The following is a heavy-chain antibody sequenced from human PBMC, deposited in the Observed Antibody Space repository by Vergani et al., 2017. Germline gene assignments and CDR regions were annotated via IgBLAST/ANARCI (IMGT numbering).Heavy chain of an antibody. CDR2: ISGSGGFT. J-gene: IGHJ4*02. CDR1: GFTFTNFA. V-gene: IGHV3-23*01. D-gene: IGHD3-22*01. CDR3: AKDNVPGYYDSSGYCDY. Sequence: EQLLQSGGGVVQPGGSLRLSCAASGFTFTNFAMTWVRQAPGEGLEWVSGISGSGGFTYYADSVKGRFTISRDNSKNTMFLQMNNLRAEDTAVYYCAKDNVPGYYDSSGYCDYWGQGTLVTVSS.